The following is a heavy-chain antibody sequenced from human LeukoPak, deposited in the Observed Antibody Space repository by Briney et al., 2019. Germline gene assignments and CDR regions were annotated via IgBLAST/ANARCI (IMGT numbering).Heavy chain of an antibody. J-gene: IGHJ6*02. CDR3: ARGSLSMDA. CDR2: FYSSGST. CDR1: GFTVSSNY. V-gene: IGHV3-66*01. Sequence: PGGSLRLSCAVSGFTVSSNYMSWVRQAPGKGLEWVSIFYSSGSTYYADSVKGRFTISRDNSKNTLYLQMNSLRGEDTAVYHCARGSLSMDAWGQGTTVTVSS.